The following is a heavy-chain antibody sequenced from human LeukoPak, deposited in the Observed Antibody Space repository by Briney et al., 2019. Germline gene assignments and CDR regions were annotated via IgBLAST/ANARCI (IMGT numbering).Heavy chain of an antibody. CDR3: ARDAGSPLSVAATPVYFDD. CDR1: GFTFSSYG. J-gene: IGHJ4*02. D-gene: IGHD2-15*01. Sequence: GGSLRLSCAASGFTFSSYGMHWVRQAPGKGLEWVAVISYDGSNKYYADSVKGRFTISRDNSKNTLYLQMNSLRAEDTAVYYCARDAGSPLSVAATPVYFDDWGQGTLVTVSS. V-gene: IGHV3-30*03. CDR2: ISYDGSNK.